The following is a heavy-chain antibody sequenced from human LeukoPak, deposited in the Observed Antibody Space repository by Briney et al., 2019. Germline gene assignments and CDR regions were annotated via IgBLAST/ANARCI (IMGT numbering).Heavy chain of an antibody. CDR1: GFTVSSNY. V-gene: IGHV3-53*01. J-gene: IGHJ3*02. CDR3: ARAAYSSGDAFDI. CDR2: IYSGGST. D-gene: IGHD6-19*01. Sequence: PGGSLRLSCAASGFTVSSNYMSWVRQAPGKGLEWVSAIYSGGSTYYADSVKGRFTISRDNSKNTLYLQMNSLRAEDTAVYYCARAAYSSGDAFDIWGQGTMVTVSS.